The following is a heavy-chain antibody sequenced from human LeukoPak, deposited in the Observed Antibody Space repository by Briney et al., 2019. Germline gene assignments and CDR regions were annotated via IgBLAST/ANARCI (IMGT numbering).Heavy chain of an antibody. D-gene: IGHD4-11*01. CDR1: GYTFTGYY. Sequence: ASVRVSCKASGYTFTGYYMHRVRQAPGQGLEWMGWINPNSGGTNYAQKFQGRVTMTRDTSISTAYMELSRLRSDDTAVYYCARGAAYSNYGPDFDYWGQGTLVTVSS. CDR2: INPNSGGT. J-gene: IGHJ4*02. CDR3: ARGAAYSNYGPDFDY. V-gene: IGHV1-2*02.